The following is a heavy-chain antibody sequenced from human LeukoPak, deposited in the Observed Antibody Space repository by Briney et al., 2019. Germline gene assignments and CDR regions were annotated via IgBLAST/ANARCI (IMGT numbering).Heavy chain of an antibody. V-gene: IGHV1-2*02. Sequence: ASVKVPCKASGYTFTGYYMHWVRQAPGQGLEWMGWINPNSGGTNSAQKFQGRVTMTRDTSISIAYMELSRLRSDDTAVYYCARGGYYDSSGYYYPFDYWGQGTLVTVSS. CDR1: GYTFTGYY. CDR2: INPNSGGT. J-gene: IGHJ4*02. D-gene: IGHD3-22*01. CDR3: ARGGYYDSSGYYYPFDY.